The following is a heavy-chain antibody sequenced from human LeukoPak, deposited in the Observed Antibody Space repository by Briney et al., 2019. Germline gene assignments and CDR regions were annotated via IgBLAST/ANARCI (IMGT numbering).Heavy chain of an antibody. Sequence: PGGSLRLSCAASGFTFSSYAMSWVRQAPGKGLEWVSAISDSGGSTYYADSVKGRFTISRDNAKNSLYLQMNSLRAEDTAVYHCARCSITGTEEVNDYWGQGTLVTVSS. V-gene: IGHV3-23*01. CDR1: GFTFSSYA. CDR3: ARCSITGTEEVNDY. D-gene: IGHD1-20*01. CDR2: ISDSGGST. J-gene: IGHJ4*02.